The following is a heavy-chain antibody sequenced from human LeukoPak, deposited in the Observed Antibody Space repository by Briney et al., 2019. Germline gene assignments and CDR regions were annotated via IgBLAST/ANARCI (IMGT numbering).Heavy chain of an antibody. CDR1: GGTFSSYA. Sequence: SVKVSCKASGGTFSSYAISWVRQAPGQGLEWMGRIIPILGIANYAQKFQGRVTMTEDTSTDTAYMELSSLRSEDTAVYYCATGPGIAVAAGYFDYWGQGTLVTVSS. CDR3: ATGPGIAVAAGYFDY. J-gene: IGHJ4*02. V-gene: IGHV1-69*04. D-gene: IGHD6-19*01. CDR2: IIPILGIA.